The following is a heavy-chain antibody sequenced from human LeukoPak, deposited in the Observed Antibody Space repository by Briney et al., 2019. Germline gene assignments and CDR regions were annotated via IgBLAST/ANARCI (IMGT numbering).Heavy chain of an antibody. V-gene: IGHV1-69*13. CDR2: IIPIFGTA. CDR3: ARGPARISKGNSFDP. Sequence: SVKVSCKASGGTFSSYAISWVRQAPGQGLEWMGGIIPIFGTANYAQKFKGRVTITADESTSTAYMELSSLRSEDTAVYECARGPARISKGNSFDPWGQGTLVSVSS. J-gene: IGHJ5*02. D-gene: IGHD2-15*01. CDR1: GGTFSSYA.